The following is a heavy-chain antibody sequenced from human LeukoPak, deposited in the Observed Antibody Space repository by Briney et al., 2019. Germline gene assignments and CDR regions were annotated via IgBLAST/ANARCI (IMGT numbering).Heavy chain of an antibody. J-gene: IGHJ4*02. Sequence: SETLSLTCTVSGGSISSGSYYWSWIRQPAGKGLEWIGRIYTSGRTNYIPSLKSRVTISVDTSKNQFSLKLTSVTAADTAVYYCARHLVEAPILDYWGQGTLVTVSS. CDR3: ARHLVEAPILDY. V-gene: IGHV4-61*02. CDR1: GGSISSGSYY. D-gene: IGHD1-26*01. CDR2: IYTSGRT.